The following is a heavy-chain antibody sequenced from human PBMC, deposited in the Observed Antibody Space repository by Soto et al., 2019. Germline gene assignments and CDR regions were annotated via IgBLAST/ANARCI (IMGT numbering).Heavy chain of an antibody. CDR1: GGTFSSYA. J-gene: IGHJ5*02. V-gene: IGHV1-69*06. Sequence: GASVKVSCKASGGTFSSYAISWVRQAPGQGLEWMGGIIPIVGTANYAQKFQGRVTITADKSTSTAYMELISLRSEDTAVYYCARNYDSSGYPRGELRKWFDTWGQGTLVTVSS. D-gene: IGHD3-22*01. CDR2: IIPIVGTA. CDR3: ARNYDSSGYPRGELRKWFDT.